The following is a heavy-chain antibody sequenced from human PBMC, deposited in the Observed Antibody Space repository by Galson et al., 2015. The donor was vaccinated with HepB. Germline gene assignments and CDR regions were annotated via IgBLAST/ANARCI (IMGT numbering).Heavy chain of an antibody. CDR3: ARDAGINGDYPYFDY. D-gene: IGHD4-17*01. CDR1: GFNYSDHC. Sequence: SLRHASADHGFNYSDHCMRWARQAPREGLEAVARIKGDGSEQPYVQAVKGRFTISRDNARNSLYLQMNSLRAEDMDVYYCARDAGINGDYPYFDYWGQGTLVTVSS. J-gene: IGHJ4*02. CDR2: IKGDGSEQ. V-gene: IGHV3-7*03.